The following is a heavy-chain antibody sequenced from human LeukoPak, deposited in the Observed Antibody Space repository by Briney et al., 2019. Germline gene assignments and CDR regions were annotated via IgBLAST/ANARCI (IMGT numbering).Heavy chain of an antibody. CDR3: ARQYYYGSGSWGFDP. CDR2: IYSSGST. V-gene: IGHV4-59*01. J-gene: IGHJ5*02. Sequence: SETLSLTCTVSGGSIRNYYWSWIRQPPGKGLEWIGYIYSSGSTNYNPSLKSRVTISVDMSKNQFSLKLRSVTAAGTAVYYCARQYYYGSGSWGFDPWGQGTLVTVSS. CDR1: GGSIRNYY. D-gene: IGHD3-10*01.